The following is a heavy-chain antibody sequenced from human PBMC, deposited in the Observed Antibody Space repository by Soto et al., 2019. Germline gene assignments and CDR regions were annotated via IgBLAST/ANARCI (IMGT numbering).Heavy chain of an antibody. V-gene: IGHV1-58*01. D-gene: IGHD3-3*01. CDR3: AADRDYDFWSGLIRDPPWNLDY. CDR2: IVVGSGDT. J-gene: IGHJ4*02. Sequence: QMQLVQSGPEVKKPGTSVKVSCRASGFTFSSSAVQWVRQARGQHLEWIGWIVVGSGDTNYAQKFQERVTITRDMSTSTTYMELSSLTSEDTAVYYCAADRDYDFWSGLIRDPPWNLDYWGQGTLVPVAS. CDR1: GFTFSSSA.